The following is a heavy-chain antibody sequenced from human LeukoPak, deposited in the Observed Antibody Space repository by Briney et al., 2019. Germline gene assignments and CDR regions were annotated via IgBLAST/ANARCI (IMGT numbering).Heavy chain of an antibody. CDR3: ARDHGYWTFDY. CDR1: GFTFSSYE. Sequence: GGSLRLSCAASGFTFSSYEMNWVRQAPGKGLEWVSYISSSGSTIYYADSVKGRFTISRDNAKNSLYLQMNSLRAEDTAVYYCARDHGYWTFDYWGQATLVTVSS. J-gene: IGHJ4*02. CDR2: ISSSGSTI. D-gene: IGHD5-24*01. V-gene: IGHV3-48*03.